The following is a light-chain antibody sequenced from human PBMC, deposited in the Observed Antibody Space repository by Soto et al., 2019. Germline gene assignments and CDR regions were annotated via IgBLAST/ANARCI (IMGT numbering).Light chain of an antibody. CDR2: AAF. V-gene: IGKV1-5*01. Sequence: SLGDRVTITCRASQSISSWLAWYQQKPGKAPKLLIFAAFSLQSGVPSRFSGSGSGTDFTLTINSLQPEDIATYYCQKYDRAPFTFGPGTKVDIK. J-gene: IGKJ3*01. CDR3: QKYDRAPFT. CDR1: QSISSW.